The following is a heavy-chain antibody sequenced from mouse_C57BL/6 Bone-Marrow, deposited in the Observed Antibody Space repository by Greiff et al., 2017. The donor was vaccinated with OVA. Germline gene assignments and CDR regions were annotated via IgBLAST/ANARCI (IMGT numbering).Heavy chain of an antibody. Sequence: QVQLQQPGAELVKPGASVKLSCKASGYTFTSYWMQWVKQRPGQGLEWIGEIDPSDSYTNYNQKFKGKATLTVDTSSSTAYMQLSSLTSEDSAVYYCAGGTTGDWGQGTTLTVSS. J-gene: IGHJ2*01. V-gene: IGHV1-50*01. CDR3: AGGTTGD. D-gene: IGHD2-14*01. CDR2: IDPSDSYT. CDR1: GYTFTSYW.